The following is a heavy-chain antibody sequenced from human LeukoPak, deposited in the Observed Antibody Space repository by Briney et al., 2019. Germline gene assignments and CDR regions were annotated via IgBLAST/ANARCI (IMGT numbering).Heavy chain of an antibody. CDR3: ARMRGFTYGFDS. CDR2: IDWDDAK. D-gene: IGHD5-18*01. J-gene: IGHJ5*01. CDR1: GFSLSTSAMS. V-gene: IGHV2-70*11. Sequence: SGPALVKPTQTLTLTCTFTGFSLSTSAMSVSWIRQPPGMAPEWLARIDWDDAKYYSTSLKTRVTISKDTSENQVVLTMTNMDPVDTATYYCARMRGFTYGFDSWGQGTLVTVSS.